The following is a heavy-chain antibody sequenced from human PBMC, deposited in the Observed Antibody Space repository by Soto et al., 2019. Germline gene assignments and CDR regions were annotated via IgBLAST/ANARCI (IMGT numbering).Heavy chain of an antibody. J-gene: IGHJ4*02. V-gene: IGHV5-51*01. Sequence: GGPMKVSCTVSGYSFTSYWSGWVSQMPGKGLEWMGIIYPGDSNTRYSPSFQGQDTISANKSISTAYLQMNSQRADDTAVYFCVRGMNPLYWGQGTLVTVSS. CDR1: GYSFTSYW. CDR2: IYPGDSNT. CDR3: VRGMNPLY.